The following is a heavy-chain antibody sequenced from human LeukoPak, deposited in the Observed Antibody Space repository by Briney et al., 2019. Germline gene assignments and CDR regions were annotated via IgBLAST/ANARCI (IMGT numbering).Heavy chain of an antibody. CDR1: GGSISSSSYY. J-gene: IGHJ4*02. Sequence: SETLSLTCTVYGGSISSSSYYWGWIRQPPGKGLEWIGSIYYSGSTYYNPSLKSRVTISVDTSKNQFSLKLSSVTAADTAVYYCARHYDSPNWGQGTLVTVSS. CDR3: ARHYDSPN. CDR2: IYYSGST. D-gene: IGHD5-12*01. V-gene: IGHV4-39*01.